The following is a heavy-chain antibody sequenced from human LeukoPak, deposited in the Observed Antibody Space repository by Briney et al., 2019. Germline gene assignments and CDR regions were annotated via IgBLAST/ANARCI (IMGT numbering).Heavy chain of an antibody. Sequence: TSQTLSLTCTVSGGSISTGGYYWSWIRQHPGKGLEWIAYIYYSGSTCYNPSLKSRVTISVDTSKNQFSLKLSSVTAADTAVYYCARFHTSGYYRHFDFWGQGTLVTVSS. J-gene: IGHJ4*02. D-gene: IGHD3-22*01. CDR2: IYYSGST. CDR3: ARFHTSGYYRHFDF. V-gene: IGHV4-31*03. CDR1: GGSISTGGYY.